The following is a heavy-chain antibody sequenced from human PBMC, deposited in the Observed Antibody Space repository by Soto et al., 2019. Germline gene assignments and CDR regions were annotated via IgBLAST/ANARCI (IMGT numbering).Heavy chain of an antibody. V-gene: IGHV4-39*01. CDR1: GGFIISSSYY. J-gene: IGHJ6*02. CDR2: IYYSGST. CDR3: ARPRLISHYYGMDV. Sequence: SETLSLTCTVSGGFIISSSYYWVWIRQPPGKGLEWIGSIYYSGSTYYNPSLKSRVTISVDTSKNQFSLKLSSVTAADTAVYYCARPRLISHYYGMDVWGQGTTVTVSS. D-gene: IGHD2-8*01.